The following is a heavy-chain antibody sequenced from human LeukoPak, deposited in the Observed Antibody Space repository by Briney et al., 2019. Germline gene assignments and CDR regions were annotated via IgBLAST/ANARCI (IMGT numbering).Heavy chain of an antibody. J-gene: IGHJ6*03. CDR1: GGSFSAYY. CDR2: INHSGST. CDR3: ARGSCSGGSCYLYNYYHYMDV. D-gene: IGHD2-15*01. Sequence: PSETLSLTCAAYGGSFSAYYWSWIRQPPGKGLEWMGEINHSGSTNYNPSLKSRATISVDTSKKQFSLKLSSLTAADTAVYYCARGSCSGGSCYLYNYYHYMDVWGKGTTVTVSS. V-gene: IGHV4-34*01.